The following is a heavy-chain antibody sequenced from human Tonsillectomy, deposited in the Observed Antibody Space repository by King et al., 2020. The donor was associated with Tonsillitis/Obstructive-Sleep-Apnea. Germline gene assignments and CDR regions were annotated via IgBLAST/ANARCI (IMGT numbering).Heavy chain of an antibody. CDR2: ISGSGGNT. CDR3: AKGGYCSGGSCPADY. Sequence: VQLVESGGGLVQPGGSLRLSCAASGFTFSSYAMSWVRQAPGRGLEWVSDISGSGGNTYYADSVKGRFTISRDNSKNTLYLQMNSLRAEDTAVYYCAKGGYCSGGSCPADYWGQGTLVTVSS. CDR1: GFTFSSYA. V-gene: IGHV3-23*04. D-gene: IGHD2-15*01. J-gene: IGHJ4*02.